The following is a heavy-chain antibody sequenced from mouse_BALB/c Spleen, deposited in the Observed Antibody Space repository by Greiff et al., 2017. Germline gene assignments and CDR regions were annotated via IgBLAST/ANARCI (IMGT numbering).Heavy chain of an antibody. J-gene: IGHJ2*01. Sequence: DVKLVESGGGLVQPGGSLRLSCATSGFTSTDYYMSWVRQPPGKALEWLGFIRNKANGYTTEYSASVKGRFTISRDNSQSILYLQMNTLRAEDSATYYCARDRRNYYGYFDYWGQGTTLTVSS. CDR1: GFTSTDYY. CDR3: ARDRRNYYGYFDY. CDR2: IRNKANGYTT. D-gene: IGHD1-1*01. V-gene: IGHV7-3*02.